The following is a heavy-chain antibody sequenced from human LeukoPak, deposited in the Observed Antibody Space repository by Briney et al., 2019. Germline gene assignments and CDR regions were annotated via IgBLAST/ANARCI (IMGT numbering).Heavy chain of an antibody. V-gene: IGHV1-69*05. Sequence: ASVKASCKASGGTFSSYAISWVRQAPGQGLEWMGGIIPISGTANYAQKLQGRVTIPTDESTSTAYMELSSLRSEDTALYYCARGAGTIMYYSYMDVWGKGTTVTVPS. CDR2: IIPISGTA. J-gene: IGHJ6*03. D-gene: IGHD1-1*01. CDR1: GGTFSSYA. CDR3: ARGAGTIMYYSYMDV.